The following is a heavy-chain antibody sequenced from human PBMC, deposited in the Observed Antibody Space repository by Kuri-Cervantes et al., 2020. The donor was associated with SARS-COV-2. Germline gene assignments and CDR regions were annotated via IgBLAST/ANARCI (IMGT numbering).Heavy chain of an antibody. D-gene: IGHD2-15*01. Sequence: SETLSLTCTVSGGSISSDYWSWIRQPPGKGLEWIGYIYYSGSTNYNPSLKSRVTISVDTSKNQFSLKLSSVTAADTAVYYCATRVDYMGVWGKGTTVTVSS. CDR3: ATRVDYMGV. CDR1: GGSISSDY. J-gene: IGHJ6*03. V-gene: IGHV4-59*08. CDR2: IYYSGST.